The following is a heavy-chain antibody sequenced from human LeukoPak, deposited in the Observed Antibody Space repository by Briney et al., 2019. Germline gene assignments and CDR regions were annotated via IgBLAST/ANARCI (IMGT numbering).Heavy chain of an antibody. Sequence: GESLRISCKGSGYSFTSSWISWVRQMPGKGLEWMGRIVPSDSYTNYSPSFQGHVTISADKSISTAYLQWSSLKASDTAMYYCASLERMTGIAVAGMKAFDIWGQGTMVTVSS. CDR1: GYSFTSSW. CDR3: ASLERMTGIAVAGMKAFDI. J-gene: IGHJ3*02. D-gene: IGHD6-19*01. V-gene: IGHV5-10-1*01. CDR2: IVPSDSYT.